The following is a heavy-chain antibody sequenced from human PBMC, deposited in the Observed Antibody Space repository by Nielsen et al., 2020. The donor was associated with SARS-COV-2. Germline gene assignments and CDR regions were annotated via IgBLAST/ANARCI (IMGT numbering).Heavy chain of an antibody. J-gene: IGHJ6*03. Sequence: GSLRLSCAVSGDSVSSHDWWTWVRQSPGKGLEWIGEVSHSGSTNYNPSLKSRVTLSMDKSKNQFSLRLTSVSAADTAVYFCARGHLVVVPSPILGLGPFFYSFYLDVWGKGTTVIVS. CDR2: VSHSGST. D-gene: IGHD2-2*02. CDR1: GDSVSSHDW. CDR3: ARGHLVVVPSPILGLGPFFYSFYLDV. V-gene: IGHV4-4*01.